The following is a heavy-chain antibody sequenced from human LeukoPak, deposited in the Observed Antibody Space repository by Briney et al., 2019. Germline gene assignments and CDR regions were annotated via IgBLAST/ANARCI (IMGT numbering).Heavy chain of an antibody. V-gene: IGHV4-59*01. CDR3: ARGRGYGDF. D-gene: IGHD5-18*01. CDR1: GGSISSYY. Sequence: SETLSLTCTVSGGSISSYYWSWIRQPPGKGLEWIGYIYYSRSTNYNPSLRSRVTISVDTSKNQFSLKLSSVTAADTAVYYCARGRGYGDFWGQGTLVTVSS. J-gene: IGHJ4*02. CDR2: IYYSRST.